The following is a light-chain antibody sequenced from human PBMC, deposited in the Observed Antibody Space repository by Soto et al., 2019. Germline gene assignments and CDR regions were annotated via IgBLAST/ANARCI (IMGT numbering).Light chain of an antibody. J-gene: IGKJ4*01. CDR2: KAS. Sequence: DIQMTQSPSTLSASLGDRVTITCRASQSISTWLAWYQQKPGKAPNLLNYKASSLETGVPSRFSGSGSGTEFTLTISSLQPDDFATYYCQQYNIYPLTFGGGTKVEIK. V-gene: IGKV1-5*03. CDR3: QQYNIYPLT. CDR1: QSISTW.